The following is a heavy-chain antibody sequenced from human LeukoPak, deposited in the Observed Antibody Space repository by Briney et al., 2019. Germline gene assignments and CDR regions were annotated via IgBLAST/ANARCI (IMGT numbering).Heavy chain of an antibody. CDR2: ISGSGGST. D-gene: IGHD5-18*01. J-gene: IGHJ4*02. Sequence: PGGSLRLSCAASGFTFSSYAMSWVRQALGKGLEWVSAISGSGGSTYYADSVKGRFTISRDNSKNTLYLQMNSLRAEDTAVYYCAKAADSGYSYRIDDYWGQGTLVTVSS. CDR3: AKAADSGYSYRIDDY. CDR1: GFTFSSYA. V-gene: IGHV3-23*01.